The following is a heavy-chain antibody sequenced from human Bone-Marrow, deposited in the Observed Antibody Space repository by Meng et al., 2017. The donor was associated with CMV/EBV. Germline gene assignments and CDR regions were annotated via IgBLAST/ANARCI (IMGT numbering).Heavy chain of an antibody. J-gene: IGHJ4*02. V-gene: IGHV3-20*04. Sequence: GGSLRLSCTVSGGSISSTTYYWGWIRQPPGKGLEWVSSIIWNGGSTSYADSVKGRFTISRDNAKNSLYLQMNSLRVEDTALYYCARDHGSSEYYFDYWGQGTLVTVSS. D-gene: IGHD1-26*01. CDR3: ARDHGSSEYYFDY. CDR2: IIWNGGST. CDR1: GGSISSTTYY.